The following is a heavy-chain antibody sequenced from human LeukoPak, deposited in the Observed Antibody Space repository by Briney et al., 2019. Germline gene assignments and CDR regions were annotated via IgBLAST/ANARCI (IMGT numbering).Heavy chain of an antibody. Sequence: ASVKVSCKASGYTFTSYDINWVRQATGQGLEWMGWMNPNSGNTGYAQKFQGRVTMTRNTSISTAYMELSSLRSEDTAVYYCARGRADIVVVVAAYNWFDPWGQGTLVTVSS. CDR1: GYTFTSYD. V-gene: IGHV1-8*01. CDR3: ARGRADIVVVVAAYNWFDP. J-gene: IGHJ5*02. CDR2: MNPNSGNT. D-gene: IGHD2-15*01.